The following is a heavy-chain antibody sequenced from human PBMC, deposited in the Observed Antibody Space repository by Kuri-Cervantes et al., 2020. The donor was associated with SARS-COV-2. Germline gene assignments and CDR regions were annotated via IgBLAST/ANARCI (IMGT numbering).Heavy chain of an antibody. Sequence: ASVKVSCKASGYTFTSYGISWVRQAPGQGLEWMGWISAYNGNTNYAQKLQGRVTMTIDTSTSTAYMELRSLRSDDTAVYYCARPRGIVVVPAAMGGAFDIWGQGTMVTVSS. J-gene: IGHJ3*02. D-gene: IGHD2-2*01. V-gene: IGHV1-18*01. CDR3: ARPRGIVVVPAAMGGAFDI. CDR2: ISAYNGNT. CDR1: GYTFTSYG.